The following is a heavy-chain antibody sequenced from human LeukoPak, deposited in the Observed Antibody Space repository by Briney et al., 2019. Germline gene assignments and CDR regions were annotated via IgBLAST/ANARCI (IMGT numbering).Heavy chain of an antibody. V-gene: IGHV4-34*01. J-gene: IGHJ4*02. CDR1: GGSFSGYY. CDR2: INHSGST. D-gene: IGHD3-3*01. Sequence: SETLSLTCAVYGGSFSGYYWSWIRQPPGKGLEWIGEINHSGSTNYNLSLKSRVTISVDTSKNQFSLKLSSVTAADTAVYYCARGSVTALRFLEWLLFDYWGQGTLVTVSS. CDR3: ARGSVTALRFLEWLLFDY.